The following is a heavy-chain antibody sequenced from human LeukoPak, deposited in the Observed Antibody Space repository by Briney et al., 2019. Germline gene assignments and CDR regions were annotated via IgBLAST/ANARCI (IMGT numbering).Heavy chain of an antibody. D-gene: IGHD1-26*01. CDR1: GGPISSGGYS. CDR2: IFQSGSP. Sequence: PSETLSLTCAVSGGPISSGGYSWTWIRQPPGKGLEWIGYIFQSGSPSYNPSLRSRVTISVDTSRNHFSLELISVTAADTAMYYCARDRAGLGLLDFWGHGTMVTVSS. V-gene: IGHV4-30-2*01. J-gene: IGHJ3*01. CDR3: ARDRAGLGLLDF.